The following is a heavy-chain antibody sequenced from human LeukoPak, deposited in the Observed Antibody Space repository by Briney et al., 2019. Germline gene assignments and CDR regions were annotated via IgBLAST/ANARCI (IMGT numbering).Heavy chain of an antibody. Sequence: PGGSLRLSCAASGFIFSGYAMHWVHQAPGKGLQWLAVISYDGGKTYYADSVEGRFTISRDNSKSTVYLEINSLRSEDTAIYYCARGFNDFWSGSQLEYWGQGTLVTVSS. CDR3: ARGFNDFWSGSQLEY. D-gene: IGHD3-3*01. CDR2: ISYDGGKT. V-gene: IGHV3-30-3*01. CDR1: GFIFSGYA. J-gene: IGHJ4*02.